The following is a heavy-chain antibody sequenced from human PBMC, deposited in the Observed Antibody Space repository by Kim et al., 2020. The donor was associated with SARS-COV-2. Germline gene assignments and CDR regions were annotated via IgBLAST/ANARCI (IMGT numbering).Heavy chain of an antibody. V-gene: IGHV6-1*01. D-gene: IGHD1-26*01. CDR2: TYYRSRWYD. CDR3: ARAGSSGLWYFDL. CDR1: GDSVSSNSAA. Sequence: SQTLSLTCAISGDSVSSNSAAWNWIRQSPSRGLEWLGRTYYRSRWYDDYALSVKSRITINPDTSGNLFSLQLTSVTPDDTAFYYCARAGSSGLWYFDLWGRGILVTVSS. J-gene: IGHJ2*01.